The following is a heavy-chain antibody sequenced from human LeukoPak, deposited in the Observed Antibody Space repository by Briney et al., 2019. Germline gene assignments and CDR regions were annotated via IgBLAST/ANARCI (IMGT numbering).Heavy chain of an antibody. D-gene: IGHD3-22*01. Sequence: GESLKISCKGSGYSFTSYWIGWVRQMPGKGVEGMGIIYPGDSDTRYSPSFQGQVTISADKSISTAYLQWSSLKASDTAMYYCASRGSSGYYVYAFDIWGQGTMVTVSS. V-gene: IGHV5-51*01. J-gene: IGHJ3*02. CDR1: GYSFTSYW. CDR2: IYPGDSDT. CDR3: ASRGSSGYYVYAFDI.